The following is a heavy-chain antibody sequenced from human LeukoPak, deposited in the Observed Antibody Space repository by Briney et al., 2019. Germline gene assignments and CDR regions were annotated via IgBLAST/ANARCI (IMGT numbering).Heavy chain of an antibody. Sequence: SETLSLTCTVSGYSITNGYYWGWIRQPPGKGLEWIGSIYHDGRIDYNPSLKSRVTISRDTSNDQFSLKLSSVTAADTAVYYCARASASEPYYFDYWGQGTLVTVSS. J-gene: IGHJ4*02. D-gene: IGHD4/OR15-4a*01. CDR3: ARASASEPYYFDY. CDR2: IYHDGRI. V-gene: IGHV4-38-2*02. CDR1: GYSITNGYY.